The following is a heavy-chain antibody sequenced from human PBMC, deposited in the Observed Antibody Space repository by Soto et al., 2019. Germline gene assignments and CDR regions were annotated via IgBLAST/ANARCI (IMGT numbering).Heavy chain of an antibody. J-gene: IGHJ4*02. CDR3: GRVLVGATTDY. V-gene: IGHV4-34*01. CDR1: GGSSSGYY. Sequence: PSETLSLTCAVYGGSSSGYYWSWIRQPPGKGLEWIGEINHSGSTNYNPSLKSRVTISVDTSKNQFSLKLSSVTAADTAVYYCGRVLVGATTDYWGQGTLVTVSS. D-gene: IGHD1-26*01. CDR2: INHSGST.